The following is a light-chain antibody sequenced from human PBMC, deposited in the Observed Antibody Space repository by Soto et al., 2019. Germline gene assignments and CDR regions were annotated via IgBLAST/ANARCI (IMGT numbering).Light chain of an antibody. CDR3: CSYGGTYTQVV. CDR2: EVT. CDR1: SSDVGGYNY. J-gene: IGLJ2*01. V-gene: IGLV2-8*01. Sequence: QSALTQPPSASGSPGQSVTISCTGTSSDVGGYNYVSWYQQYPGKAPKLMIYEVTKRPSGVPDRFSGSTSGNTASLTITGLQADDEADYYCCSYGGTYTQVVFGGGTKLTVL.